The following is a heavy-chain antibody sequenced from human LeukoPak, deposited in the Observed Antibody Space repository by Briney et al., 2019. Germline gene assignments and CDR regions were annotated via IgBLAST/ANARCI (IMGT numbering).Heavy chain of an antibody. Sequence: SETLSLTCAVSGYPISSGYYWGWIRPPPGKGLEWIGSIYHSGSTYYNPSLKSRVTISVDTSKSQFSLKLSSVTAADTAVYYCARVQYSSSSGYGYYYYYYMDVWGKGTTVTVSS. D-gene: IGHD6-6*01. J-gene: IGHJ6*03. V-gene: IGHV4-38-2*01. CDR3: ARVQYSSSSGYGYYYYYYMDV. CDR1: GYPISSGYY. CDR2: IYHSGST.